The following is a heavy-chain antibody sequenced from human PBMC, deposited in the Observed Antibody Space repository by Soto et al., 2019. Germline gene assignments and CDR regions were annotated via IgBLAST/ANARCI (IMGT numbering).Heavy chain of an antibody. J-gene: IGHJ6*03. CDR1: GGSISSSSYY. CDR2: IYYSGST. CDR3: ARPGFHSYASHYYYYMDV. D-gene: IGHD5-18*01. Sequence: TLSLTCTVSGGSISSSSYYWGWIRQPPGKGLEWIGSIYYSGSTYYNPSLKSRVTISVDTSKNQFSLKLSSVTAADTAVYYCARPGFHSYASHYYYYMDVWGNGTTVTVS. V-gene: IGHV4-39*01.